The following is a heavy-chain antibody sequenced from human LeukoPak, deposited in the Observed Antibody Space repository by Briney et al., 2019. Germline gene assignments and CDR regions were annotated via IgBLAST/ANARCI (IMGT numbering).Heavy chain of an antibody. Sequence: GASVKVSCKASGYTFTSYGINWVRQATGQGLEWMGWMNPNSGNTGYAQKFQGRVTMTRNTSISTAYMELSSLRSEDTAVYYCARGPYSSGWYIYYYYYMDVWGKGTTVTISS. CDR1: GYTFTSYG. CDR2: MNPNSGNT. D-gene: IGHD6-19*01. V-gene: IGHV1-8*02. CDR3: ARGPYSSGWYIYYYYYMDV. J-gene: IGHJ6*03.